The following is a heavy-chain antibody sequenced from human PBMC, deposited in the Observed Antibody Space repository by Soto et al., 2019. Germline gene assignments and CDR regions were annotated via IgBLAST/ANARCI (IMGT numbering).Heavy chain of an antibody. Sequence: PGGSLRLSCLASGFIFRSYAMHWVRQAPGKGLAWVAVITYDGINGYYADSVRGRFAISRDNSKNTLYLQMNSLRPEDTSVYYCARAFSGSYPNFDYWGQGALVTVSS. CDR3: ARAFSGSYPNFDY. J-gene: IGHJ4*02. V-gene: IGHV3-30*09. CDR1: GFIFRSYA. D-gene: IGHD1-26*01. CDR2: ITYDGING.